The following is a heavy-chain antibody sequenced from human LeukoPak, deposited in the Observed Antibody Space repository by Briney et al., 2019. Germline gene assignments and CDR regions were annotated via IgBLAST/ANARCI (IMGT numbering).Heavy chain of an antibody. Sequence: PSETLSLTCAVYGGSFSGYYWSWVRQPPGEGLEWIGEINHSGSTNYNPSLKSRVTISVDTSKNQFSLKLSSVTAADTAVYYCARPKAVGAAFDIWGQGTMVTVSS. CDR3: ARPKAVGAAFDI. D-gene: IGHD6-19*01. CDR1: GGSFSGYY. J-gene: IGHJ3*02. V-gene: IGHV4-34*01. CDR2: INHSGST.